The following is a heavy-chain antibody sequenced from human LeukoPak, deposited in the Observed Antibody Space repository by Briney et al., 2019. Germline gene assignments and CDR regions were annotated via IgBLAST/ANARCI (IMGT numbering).Heavy chain of an antibody. D-gene: IGHD6-19*01. Sequence: GSSVKVSCKASGGTFSSYAISWVRQAPGQGLEWMGGIIPIFGTANYAQKFQGRVTITADESTSTAYMELSSLRSEDTAVYYCARSVGPYSSGWYRPVDYWGQGTLVAGSS. V-gene: IGHV1-69*01. CDR2: IIPIFGTA. J-gene: IGHJ4*02. CDR3: ARSVGPYSSGWYRPVDY. CDR1: GGTFSSYA.